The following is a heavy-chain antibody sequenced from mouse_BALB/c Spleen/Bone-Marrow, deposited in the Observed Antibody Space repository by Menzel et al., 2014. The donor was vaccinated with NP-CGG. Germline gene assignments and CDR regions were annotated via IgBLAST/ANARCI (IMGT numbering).Heavy chain of an antibody. V-gene: IGHV1S81*02. D-gene: IGHD3-1*01. Sequence: QVQLQQSGAELVKPGASVKLSCKASGYTFTSHWMHWVKQRPGQGLEWIGEINPSNGRTNYVEKFKSKATLSGDKSSSTVYMQLSSLTSEDSAVYYCARSGYWYFDVWGAGTTVTVSA. CDR2: INPSNGRT. J-gene: IGHJ1*01. CDR3: ARSGYWYFDV. CDR1: GYTFTSHW.